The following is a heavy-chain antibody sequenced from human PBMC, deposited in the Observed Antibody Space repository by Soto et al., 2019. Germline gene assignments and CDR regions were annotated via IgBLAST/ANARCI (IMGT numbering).Heavy chain of an antibody. D-gene: IGHD6-19*01. CDR2: ISGSGGST. Sequence: GESLKISCAASGFTFSSYAMSWVRQAPGKGLEWVSAISGSGGSTYYADSVKGRFTISRDNSKNTLYLQMNSLRAEDTAVYYCAKVSSGWYSNFDYWGQGTLVTVSS. V-gene: IGHV3-23*01. J-gene: IGHJ4*02. CDR3: AKVSSGWYSNFDY. CDR1: GFTFSSYA.